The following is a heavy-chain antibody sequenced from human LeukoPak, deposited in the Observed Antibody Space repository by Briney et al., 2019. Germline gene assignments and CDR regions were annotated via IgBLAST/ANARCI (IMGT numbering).Heavy chain of an antibody. Sequence: AETLSLTCALYGGSFSNYFWFWIRQSPGKGLEWIGEINHSGNTNYNPSLKSRVTISIDTANNQFSLKLTSVTAADTAVYYCARDGMPFDYWGQGTLVTVSS. D-gene: IGHD1-1*01. J-gene: IGHJ4*02. CDR1: GGSFSNYF. CDR3: ARDGMPFDY. V-gene: IGHV4-34*01. CDR2: INHSGNT.